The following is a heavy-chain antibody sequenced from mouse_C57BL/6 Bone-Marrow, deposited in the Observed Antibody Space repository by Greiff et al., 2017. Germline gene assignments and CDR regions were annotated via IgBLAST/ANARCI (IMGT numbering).Heavy chain of an antibody. J-gene: IGHJ3*01. D-gene: IGHD2-4*01. CDR3: ARHYDSWFAY. V-gene: IGHV2-2*01. CDR2: IWRGGST. CDR1: GFSLTSSG. Sequence: QVQLQQSGPGLVQPSQSLSITCTVSGFSLTSSGVHWVRQSPGKGLEWLGVIWRGGSTDYNPAFISRLRNSKDNSKSQVFFKMNSLQADDTAIYDCARHYDSWFAYWGQGTLVTVSA.